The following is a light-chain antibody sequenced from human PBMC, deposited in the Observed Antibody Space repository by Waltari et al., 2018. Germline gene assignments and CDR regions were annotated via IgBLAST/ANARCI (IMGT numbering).Light chain of an antibody. CDR2: KAN. Sequence: QTVVTQEPSLSVSPGGTVTLTCALSSGSVSSTSYASWYQQTPGQAPRTLVYKANSRSSGVPDLFSGTILGNKAALTITGAQADDESDYYCSIYMRSGIWVFGGGTKLTVL. CDR3: SIYMRSGIWV. J-gene: IGLJ3*02. V-gene: IGLV8-61*01. CDR1: SGSVSSTSY.